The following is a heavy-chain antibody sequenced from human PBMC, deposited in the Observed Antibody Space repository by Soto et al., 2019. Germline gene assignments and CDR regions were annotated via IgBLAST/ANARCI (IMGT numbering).Heavy chain of an antibody. Sequence: PSETLSLTCTVSGGSISSYYWSWIRQPPGKGLEWIGYIYYSGSTNYNPSLKSRVTISVDTSKNQFSLKLSSVTAADTAVYYCARRGGSYYYDSLSWFDPWGQGTLVTVSS. J-gene: IGHJ5*02. V-gene: IGHV4-59*01. D-gene: IGHD3-22*01. CDR1: GGSISSYY. CDR3: ARRGGSYYYDSLSWFDP. CDR2: IYYSGST.